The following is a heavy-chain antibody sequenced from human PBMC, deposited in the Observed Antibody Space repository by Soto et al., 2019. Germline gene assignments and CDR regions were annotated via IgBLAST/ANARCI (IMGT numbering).Heavy chain of an antibody. CDR2: IHRDNGNT. Sequence: QVHLVQSGAEVKKPGASVKVSCKASGYSFSTYAVNWVRQAPGQGLEWMGWIHRDNGNTKYSQKFQGRVTSTQDTSARTFTAYMQLTRLTSEDMGVYYWARVPVRHHLPPELYMAVWGEGTTVTVSS. J-gene: IGHJ6*03. V-gene: IGHV1-3*01. CDR1: GYSFSTYA. CDR3: ARVPVRHHLPPELYMAV. D-gene: IGHD3-10*01.